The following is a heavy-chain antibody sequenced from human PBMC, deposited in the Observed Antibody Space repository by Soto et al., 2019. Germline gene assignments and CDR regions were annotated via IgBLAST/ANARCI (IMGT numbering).Heavy chain of an antibody. D-gene: IGHD2-2*01. CDR3: ARDTYCSSTSCYGDY. CDR2: ISSSSSTI. V-gene: IGHV3-48*02. CDR1: GFTFSSYS. J-gene: IGHJ4*02. Sequence: EVQLVESGGGLVQPGGSLRLSCAASGFTFSSYSMNWVRQAPGKGLEWVSYISSSSSTIYYADSVKGRFTISRDNAKKSLYLQMNSLRDEDTAVYYCARDTYCSSTSCYGDYWGQGTMVTVSS.